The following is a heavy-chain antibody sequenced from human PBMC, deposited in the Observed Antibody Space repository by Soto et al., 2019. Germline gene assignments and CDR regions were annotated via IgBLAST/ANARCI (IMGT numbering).Heavy chain of an antibody. D-gene: IGHD2-8*01. CDR1: GYTFSRYG. CDR3: AKNGQPPYYYYGMDV. J-gene: IGHJ6*02. CDR2: ISGYNGDP. Sequence: QGQLVQSGPEAKKPGASVKVSCKASGYTFSRYGISWVRQAPGQGLEWMGWISGYNGDPKYAQKVQGRVTKTIDTSTYTAYMELRSLTSDDTAIYYCAKNGQPPYYYYGMDVWGQGTTVTVSS. V-gene: IGHV1-18*01.